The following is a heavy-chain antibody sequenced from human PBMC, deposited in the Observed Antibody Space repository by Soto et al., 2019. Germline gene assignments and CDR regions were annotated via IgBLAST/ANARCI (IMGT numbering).Heavy chain of an antibody. CDR2: ISSGGNTM. CDR1: GFTFSNFE. J-gene: IGHJ5*02. V-gene: IGHV3-48*03. CDR3: VREFVRDFHNWFDL. D-gene: IGHD2-21*02. Sequence: SLRLSCAASGFTFSNFEMNWVRQAPGKGLEWVSYISSGGNTMYYADSVKGRFTISRDNAKNSLYLEMNSLRAEDTAVYYCVREFVRDFHNWFDLWGQGTLVTVSS.